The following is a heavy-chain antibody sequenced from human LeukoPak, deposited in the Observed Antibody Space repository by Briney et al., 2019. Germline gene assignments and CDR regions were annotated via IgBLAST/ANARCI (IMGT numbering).Heavy chain of an antibody. CDR3: ARGYYYDRMIDAFDI. D-gene: IGHD3-22*01. CDR2: ISAYNGNT. V-gene: IGHV1-18*01. Sequence: GASVKVSCKASGYTFTSYGISWVRQAPGQGLEWMGWISAYNGNTNYAQKLQGRVTMTTDTSTSTAYIELRSLRSDDTAVYYCARGYYYDRMIDAFDIWGQGTMVTVSS. J-gene: IGHJ3*02. CDR1: GYTFTSYG.